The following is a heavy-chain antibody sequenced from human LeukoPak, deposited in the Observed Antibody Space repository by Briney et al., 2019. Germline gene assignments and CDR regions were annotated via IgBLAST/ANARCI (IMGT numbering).Heavy chain of an antibody. J-gene: IGHJ4*02. V-gene: IGHV3-73*01. CDR2: IRSKANSYAT. CDR1: GFTFNGSA. D-gene: IGHD2-15*01. CDR3: TRHFDVVVVAATPEFDY. Sequence: GGSLRLSCAASGFTFNGSAMHRVRQASGKGLEWVGRIRSKANSYATAYAASVKGRFTISRDDSKNTAYLQMNSPKTEDTAVYYCTRHFDVVVVAATPEFDYWGQGTLVTVSS.